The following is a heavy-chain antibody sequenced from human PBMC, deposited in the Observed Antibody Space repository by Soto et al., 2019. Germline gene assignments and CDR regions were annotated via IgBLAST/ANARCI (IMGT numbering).Heavy chain of an antibody. V-gene: IGHV1-18*01. CDR2: ISAYNGNT. CDR3: ARVEVYDILTGLTVGPPGGMDV. J-gene: IGHJ6*02. Sequence: ASVKVSCKASGYTFTSYGISWVRQAPGQGLEWMGWISAYNGNTNYAQKLQGRVTMTPDTSTSTAYMELRSLRSDDTAVYYCARVEVYDILTGLTVGPPGGMDVWGQGTTVTVSS. D-gene: IGHD3-9*01. CDR1: GYTFTSYG.